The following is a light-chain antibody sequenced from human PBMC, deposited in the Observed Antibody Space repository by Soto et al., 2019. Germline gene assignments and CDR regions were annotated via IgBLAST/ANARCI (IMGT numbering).Light chain of an antibody. V-gene: IGKV3-11*01. J-gene: IGKJ1*01. CDR2: GTS. CDR1: QSVSSY. Sequence: ENVLTQSPGTLSLSPGERATLSCRASQSVSSYSLAWYQQKPGQAPRLVMYGTSNRATGIPARFSGSGSGTDFTLTISSLEPEDFAVYYCHQRKSWPRTFGQGTKVDIK. CDR3: HQRKSWPRT.